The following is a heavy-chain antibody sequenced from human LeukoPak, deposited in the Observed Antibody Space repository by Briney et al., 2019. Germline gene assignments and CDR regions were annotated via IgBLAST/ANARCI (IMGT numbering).Heavy chain of an antibody. CDR2: ISGSGGRT. Sequence: GGSLTLFCGASGFTLSSYAMLGVRQARGEARECVSPISGSGGRTYYADSVKGRFTISRDNSKNTLYLQMNSLRAEDTAVYYCASYSIGWDADYSYYWGQGTLVTVSS. J-gene: IGHJ4*02. CDR3: ASYSIGWDADYSYY. CDR1: GFTLSSYA. D-gene: IGHD6-19*01. V-gene: IGHV3-23*01.